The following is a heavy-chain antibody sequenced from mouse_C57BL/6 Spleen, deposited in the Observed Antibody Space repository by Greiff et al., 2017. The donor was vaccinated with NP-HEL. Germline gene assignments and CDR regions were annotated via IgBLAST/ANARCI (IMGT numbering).Heavy chain of an antibody. V-gene: IGHV1-22*01. CDR2: INPNNGGT. CDR3: AFTTVVGYAMDY. CDR1: GYTFTDYN. J-gene: IGHJ4*01. Sequence: EVQLQQSGPELVKPGASVKMSCKASGYTFTDYNMHWVKQSHGKSLEWIGYINPNNGGTSYNQKFKGKATLTVNKSSSTAYMELRSLTSEDSAVYYCAFTTVVGYAMDYWGQGTSVTVSS. D-gene: IGHD1-1*01.